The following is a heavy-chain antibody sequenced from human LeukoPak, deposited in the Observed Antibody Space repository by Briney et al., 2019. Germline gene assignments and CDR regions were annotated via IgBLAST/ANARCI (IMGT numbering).Heavy chain of an antibody. D-gene: IGHD3-22*01. V-gene: IGHV3-21*01. CDR1: GFIFSTYS. CDR2: ITSSPTYI. J-gene: IGHJ4*02. CDR3: AREMIYDSDSSGFV. Sequence: NPGGSLRLSCAASGFIFSTYSMNWVRQAPGKGLEWVSSITSSPTYIYYADSVKGRFTISRDNAKNSVYLQMNSLRVEDTAVYYCAREMIYDSDSSGFVWGQGTLVTVSS.